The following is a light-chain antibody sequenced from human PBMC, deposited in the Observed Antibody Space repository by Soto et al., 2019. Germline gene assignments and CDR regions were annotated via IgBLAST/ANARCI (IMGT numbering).Light chain of an antibody. CDR2: GAS. V-gene: IGKV3-20*01. Sequence: EIVLTQSPGTLSLSPGERATLSCRASQSVSSSYLAWSQQKPGQAPRLLIYGASSRATGIPDRFSGSGSGTDFTLTISRLEPEDFAVYSCQQYGSSPTFGQGTRLEIK. CDR3: QQYGSSPT. CDR1: QSVSSSY. J-gene: IGKJ5*01.